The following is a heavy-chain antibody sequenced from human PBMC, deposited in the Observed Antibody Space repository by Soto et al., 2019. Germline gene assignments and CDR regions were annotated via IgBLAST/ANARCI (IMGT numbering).Heavy chain of an antibody. CDR2: ISSDGSNK. D-gene: IGHD3-22*01. J-gene: IGHJ4*02. CDR3: ARDQDSGDYYYRALDY. Sequence: QVQLVESGGGVVQPGRSLRLSCAASDFTFSRSAMHWVRQAPGTGLEWVAVISSDGSNKYYADSVKGRFTISRDNSKNTAYLQMNSLRPEDTAVYYCARDQDSGDYYYRALDYWGQGTLVTVSS. V-gene: IGHV3-30-3*01. CDR1: DFTFSRSA.